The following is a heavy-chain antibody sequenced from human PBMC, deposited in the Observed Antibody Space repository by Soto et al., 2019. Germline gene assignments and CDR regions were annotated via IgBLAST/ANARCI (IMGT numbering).Heavy chain of an antibody. CDR2: INAGNGNT. D-gene: IGHD6-19*01. V-gene: IGHV1-3*01. CDR1: GYTFTSYA. Sequence: ASVKVSCKASGYTFTSYAMHWVRQAPGQRLEWMGWINAGNGNTKYSQKFQGRVTITRDTSASTAYMELSSLRSEDTAVYYCARVGRTAVAAAAFDIWGQGTMVTV. J-gene: IGHJ3*02. CDR3: ARVGRTAVAAAAFDI.